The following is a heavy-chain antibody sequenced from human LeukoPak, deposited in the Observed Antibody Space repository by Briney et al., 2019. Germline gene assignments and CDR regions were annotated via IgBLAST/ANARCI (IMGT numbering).Heavy chain of an antibody. CDR2: INPNSGGT. V-gene: IGHV1-2*02. CDR3: ARGGFGIAAAGTYYYYYYGMDV. Sequence: ASVKVSCKASGYTFTGYYMHWVRQAPGQGLEWMGWINPNSGGTNYAQKLQGRVTMTRDTSISTAYMELSRLRSDDTAVYYCARGGFGIAAAGTYYYYYYGMDVWGQGTTVTVSS. J-gene: IGHJ6*02. CDR1: GYTFTGYY. D-gene: IGHD6-13*01.